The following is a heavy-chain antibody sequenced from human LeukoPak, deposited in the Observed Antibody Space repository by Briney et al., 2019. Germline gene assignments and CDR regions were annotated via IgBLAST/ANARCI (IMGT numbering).Heavy chain of an antibody. CDR1: GFTFSSYW. CDR3: ARGHNSAFDY. D-gene: IGHD1-1*01. Sequence: GGSLRLSCAASGFTFSSYWMNWVRQAPGEGPEWVANIKQDGSEKYYVNSVKGRFTISRDNAKNSLHLQMNSLRVEDTAVYYCARGHNSAFDYWGQGTLVTVSS. J-gene: IGHJ4*02. V-gene: IGHV3-7*01. CDR2: IKQDGSEK.